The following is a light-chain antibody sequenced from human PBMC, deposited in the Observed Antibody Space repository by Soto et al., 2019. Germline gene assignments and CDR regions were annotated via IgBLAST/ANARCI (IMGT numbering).Light chain of an antibody. Sequence: QSVLTQPPSVSGAPGQRVTISCTGSSSNIGAGYDVHWYQQLPGTAPKLLIYGNSNRPSGVPDRFSGSKSGTSASLAMTGLQAEDEADYYCQSYDSSLSGYAVFGGGTQLTVL. CDR3: QSYDSSLSGYAV. V-gene: IGLV1-40*01. CDR1: SSNIGAGYD. J-gene: IGLJ7*01. CDR2: GNS.